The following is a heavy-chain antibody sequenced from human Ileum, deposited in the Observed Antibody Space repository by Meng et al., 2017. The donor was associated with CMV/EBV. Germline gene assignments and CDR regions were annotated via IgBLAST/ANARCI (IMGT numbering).Heavy chain of an antibody. J-gene: IGHJ4*02. V-gene: IGHV3-33*08. Sequence: GESLKISCAASGFTFSSYGMHWVRQAPGKGLEWVSVIWYDGINKYYADSVQGRFTISRDNSKNTLYLQMNSQRAEDTAVYYCAREGGYTRPYYFDYWGQGTLVTVSS. CDR2: IWYDGINK. CDR1: GFTFSSYG. D-gene: IGHD6-13*01. CDR3: AREGGYTRPYYFDY.